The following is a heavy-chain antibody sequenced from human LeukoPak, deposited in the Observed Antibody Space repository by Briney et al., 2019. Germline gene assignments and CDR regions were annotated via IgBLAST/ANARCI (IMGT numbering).Heavy chain of an antibody. Sequence: ASVKVSCKASGYTFTNYGITRVRQAPGQGLEWMGWISGYNGNTNYAQNLQGRVTMTTDTSTTTAYMELRSLRSDDTAVYYCARDPFRHIVVVPSAITGLDPWGQGTLVTVSS. CDR3: ARDPFRHIVVVPSAITGLDP. V-gene: IGHV1-18*01. J-gene: IGHJ5*02. CDR1: GYTFTNYG. D-gene: IGHD2-2*01. CDR2: ISGYNGNT.